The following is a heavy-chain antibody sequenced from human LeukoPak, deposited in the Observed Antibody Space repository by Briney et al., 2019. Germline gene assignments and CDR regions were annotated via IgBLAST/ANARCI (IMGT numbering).Heavy chain of an antibody. CDR1: GFTFDDYG. Sequence: GGSLRLSCAASGFTFDDYGMNWVRQAPGKGLEWVSSIKWNGGSTGYADSVKGRFTISRDNAKNSLYLQTNSLRAEDTALYYCARDGGDCSGDSCYVDYWGQGTLVTVSS. V-gene: IGHV3-20*04. CDR3: ARDGGDCSGDSCYVDY. CDR2: IKWNGGST. D-gene: IGHD2-15*01. J-gene: IGHJ4*02.